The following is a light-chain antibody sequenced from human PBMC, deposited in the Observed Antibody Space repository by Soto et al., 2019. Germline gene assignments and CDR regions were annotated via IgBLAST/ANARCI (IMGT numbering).Light chain of an antibody. J-gene: IGKJ1*01. CDR2: GAS. CDR3: QHYGSSPPWT. V-gene: IGKV3-20*01. Sequence: EIVLTQSPGTLSLSPGERATLSCRASQSVSSSYLAWYQQKPGQAPRLLLYGASSRATGIPDRFSGSVSGTGFTLTISRLEPEDVAVYYCQHYGSSPPWTFGQGTKVEIK. CDR1: QSVSSSY.